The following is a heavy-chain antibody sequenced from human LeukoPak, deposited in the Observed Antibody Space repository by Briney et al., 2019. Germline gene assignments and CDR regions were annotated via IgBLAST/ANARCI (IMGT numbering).Heavy chain of an antibody. J-gene: IGHJ4*02. D-gene: IGHD1-14*01. CDR3: ARGGDRRGFDY. V-gene: IGHV4-31*11. CDR2: IYDGGTT. CDR1: GDSISSGGYY. Sequence: PSETLSLTCAVSGDSISSGGYYWSWIRQHPGKGLEWIGYIYDGGTTYYNPSLESRLTISVDTSKNQFSLNLNSVTAADTAVYFCARGGDRRGFDYWGQGTLVTVSS.